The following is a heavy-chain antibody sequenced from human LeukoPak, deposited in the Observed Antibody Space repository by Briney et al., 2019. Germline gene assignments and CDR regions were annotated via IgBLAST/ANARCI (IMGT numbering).Heavy chain of an antibody. V-gene: IGHV1-46*01. CDR2: INPSGGST. CDR3: ARDPGYSGYDFGSANDY. D-gene: IGHD5-12*01. Sequence: GASVKVPCKASGYTFTSYYMHWVRQAPGQGLEWMGIINPSGGSTSYAQKFQGRVTMTRDTSTSTVYMELSSLRSEDTAVYYCARDPGYSGYDFGSANDYWGQGTLVTVSS. CDR1: GYTFTSYY. J-gene: IGHJ4*02.